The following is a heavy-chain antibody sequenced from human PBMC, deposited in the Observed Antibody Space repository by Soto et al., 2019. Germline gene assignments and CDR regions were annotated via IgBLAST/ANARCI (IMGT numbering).Heavy chain of an antibody. CDR2: ISGSGGST. CDR3: AKDSAEYCSSTSCSPFDI. D-gene: IGHD2-2*01. CDR1: GFTFSSYA. V-gene: IGHV3-23*01. Sequence: GGSLRLSCAASGFTFSSYAMSWVRQAPGKGLEWVSAISGSGGSTYYADSVKGRFTISRDNSKNTLYLQMNSLRAEDTAVYYCAKDSAEYCSSTSCSPFDIWGQGTMVTVS. J-gene: IGHJ3*02.